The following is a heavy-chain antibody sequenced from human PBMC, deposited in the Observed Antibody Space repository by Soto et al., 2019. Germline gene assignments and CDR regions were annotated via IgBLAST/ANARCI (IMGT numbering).Heavy chain of an antibody. CDR3: ARVRMAVDFDI. J-gene: IGHJ3*02. Sequence: EVQLVESGGGLVQPGGSLRLSCAASGFTFSSYLMHWVRQAPGKGLVWVSRINSDGSSTNYADSVKGRFTIFRDSAKNTLYLQMNSLRAEDTAVYYCARVRMAVDFDIWGQGTMVTVSS. CDR1: GFTFSSYL. V-gene: IGHV3-74*01. CDR2: INSDGSST. D-gene: IGHD6-19*01.